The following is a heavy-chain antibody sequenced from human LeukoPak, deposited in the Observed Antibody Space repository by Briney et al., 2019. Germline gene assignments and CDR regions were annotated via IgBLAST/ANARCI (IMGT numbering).Heavy chain of an antibody. CDR1: GGSFSGYY. V-gene: IGHV4-34*01. Sequence: PSETLSLTCAVYGGSFSGYYWSWIRQPPGKGLEWIGEINHSGSTNYNPSLRSRVTISVDTSKNQFSLKLSSVTAADTAVYYCARHSSGYYYWGQGTLVTVSS. CDR3: ARHSSGYYY. CDR2: INHSGST. J-gene: IGHJ4*02. D-gene: IGHD3-22*01.